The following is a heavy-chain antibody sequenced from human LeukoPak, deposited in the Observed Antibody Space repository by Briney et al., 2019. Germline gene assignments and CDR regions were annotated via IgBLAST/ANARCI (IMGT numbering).Heavy chain of an antibody. J-gene: IGHJ6*02. CDR1: GGSISSYY. D-gene: IGHD2-2*02. CDR2: IYTSGST. CDR3: AVQAAIAGIYYYGMDV. V-gene: IGHV4-4*07. Sequence: PSETLSLTCTVSGGSISSYYWSWIRQPAGKGLEWIGRIYTSGSTNYNPSLKSRVTMSVDTSKNQFSLKLSSVTAADTAVYYCAVQAAIAGIYYYGMDVWGQGTTVTVSS.